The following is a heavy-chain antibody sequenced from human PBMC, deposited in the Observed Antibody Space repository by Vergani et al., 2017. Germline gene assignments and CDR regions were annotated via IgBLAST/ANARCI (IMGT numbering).Heavy chain of an antibody. J-gene: IGHJ4*02. Sequence: VQLVESGGGVVQPGRSLRLSCAASGVTFSRYWMHWVRQAPGKGLVWVSRINSDGSITNYADSVKGRFTISRDNAKNTLYLQMNSLRAEDTAVYYCAGGYDIFDYWGQGTLVTVSS. V-gene: IGHV3-74*02. D-gene: IGHD3-9*01. CDR1: GVTFSRYW. CDR2: INSDGSIT. CDR3: AGGYDIFDY.